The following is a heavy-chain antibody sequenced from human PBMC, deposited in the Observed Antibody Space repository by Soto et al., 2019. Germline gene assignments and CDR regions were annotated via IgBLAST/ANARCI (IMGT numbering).Heavy chain of an antibody. D-gene: IGHD4-17*01. CDR3: AKGGPDYGDYSDWYFDL. CDR2: ISYDGSNK. CDR1: GFTFSSYG. V-gene: IGHV3-30*18. J-gene: IGHJ2*01. Sequence: QVQLVESGGGVVQPGRSLRLSCAASGFTFSSYGMHWVRQAPGKGLEWVAVISYDGSNKYYADSVKGRFTIFRDNSKNTLYLQMNSLRAEDTAVYYCAKGGPDYGDYSDWYFDLWGRGTLVTVSS.